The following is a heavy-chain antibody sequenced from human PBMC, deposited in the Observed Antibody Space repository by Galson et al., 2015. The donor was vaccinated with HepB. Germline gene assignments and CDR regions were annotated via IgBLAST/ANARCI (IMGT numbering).Heavy chain of an antibody. CDR2: TYYRAKWYQ. Sequence: CAISGDSVSSNTAAWNWIRQSPSRGLEWLGRTYYRAKWYQDYAVSVKSRMTINSDTSKNQFSLHLNSVTPEDTAVYYCTTGLALRNCMSGSCYDVFDIWGQGTMVTVSS. V-gene: IGHV6-1*01. CDR3: TTGLALRNCMSGSCYDVFDI. D-gene: IGHD2-15*01. J-gene: IGHJ3*02. CDR1: GDSVSSNTAA.